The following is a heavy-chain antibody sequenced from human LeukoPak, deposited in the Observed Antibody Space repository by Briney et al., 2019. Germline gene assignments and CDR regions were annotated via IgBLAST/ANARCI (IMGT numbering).Heavy chain of an antibody. J-gene: IGHJ4*02. CDR1: GGSISSGSYY. Sequence: PSETLSLTCTVSGGSISSGSYYWSWIRQPAGKGLEWIGRIYTSGSTNYNPSLKSRVTISVGTSKNQFSLKLGSVTAADTAVYYCARQNYGAAPLRYWGQGTLVTVSS. CDR2: IYTSGST. CDR3: ARQNYGAAPLRY. V-gene: IGHV4-61*02. D-gene: IGHD4/OR15-4a*01.